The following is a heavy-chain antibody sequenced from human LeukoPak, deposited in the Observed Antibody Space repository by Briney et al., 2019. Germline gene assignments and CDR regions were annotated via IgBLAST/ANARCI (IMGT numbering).Heavy chain of an antibody. V-gene: IGHV3-48*02. CDR3: ARGGYGANDDAFDI. D-gene: IGHD4-23*01. J-gene: IGHJ3*02. Sequence: GGSLRLSCTASGFTFSSYSMNWVRQAPGKGLEWVSYISSSTNTIYYADSVKGRYTISRDNAKNSLFLQMNSLRDEDTAVYYCARGGYGANDDAFDIWGQGTMVTVSS. CDR2: ISSSTNTI. CDR1: GFTFSSYS.